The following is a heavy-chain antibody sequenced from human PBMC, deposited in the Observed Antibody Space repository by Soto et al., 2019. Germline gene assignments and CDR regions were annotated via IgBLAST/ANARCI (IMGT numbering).Heavy chain of an antibody. CDR1: GFRFGDYA. V-gene: IGHV3-49*03. Sequence: PWWSLRLSCTTSGFRFGDYAMSWFRQAPGKGPEWIGFIRSNTYGGTSEYAPSVKGRFTLSRDDSAKTVYLPLHSLKIEDTGVYYWARRDPVSPLDYWGPGTLGTVSS. CDR2: IRSNTYGGTS. J-gene: IGHJ4*02. D-gene: IGHD4-17*01. CDR3: ARRDPVSPLDY.